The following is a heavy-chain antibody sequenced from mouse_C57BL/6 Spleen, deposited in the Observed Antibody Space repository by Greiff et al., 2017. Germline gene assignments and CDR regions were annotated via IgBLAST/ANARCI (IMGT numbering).Heavy chain of an antibody. CDR3: ASPFGYGSSYGYFDY. V-gene: IGHV1-80*01. CDR2: IYPGDGDT. D-gene: IGHD1-1*01. CDR1: GFAFSSYW. J-gene: IGHJ2*01. Sequence: LQESGAELVKPGASVKISCKASGFAFSSYWMNWVKQRPGKGLEWIGQIYPGDGDTNYNGKFKGKATLTADKSSSTAYMQLSSLTSEDSAVYFCASPFGYGSSYGYFDYWGQGTTLTVSS.